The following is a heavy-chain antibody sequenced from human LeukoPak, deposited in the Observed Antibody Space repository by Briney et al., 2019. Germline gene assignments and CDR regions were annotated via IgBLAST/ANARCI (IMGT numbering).Heavy chain of an antibody. D-gene: IGHD1-26*01. CDR3: ARASVGATSGDWFDP. Sequence: GASAKVSCKASGGTFSSYAISWVRQAPGQGLEWMGRIIPILGIANYAQKFQGRVTITADKSTSTAYMELSSLRSEDTAVYYCARASVGATSGDWFDPWGQGTLFTVSP. CDR1: GGTFSSYA. J-gene: IGHJ5*02. V-gene: IGHV1-69*04. CDR2: IIPILGIA.